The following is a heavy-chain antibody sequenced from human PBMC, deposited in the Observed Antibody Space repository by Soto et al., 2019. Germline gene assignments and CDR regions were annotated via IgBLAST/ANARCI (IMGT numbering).Heavy chain of an antibody. V-gene: IGHV3-30*18. D-gene: IGHD1-1*01. CDR2: ISYDGNNK. J-gene: IGHJ4*02. CDR3: AKSVYNWNDGFFDY. Sequence: SLRLSCAASGFTLSSYGMHWVRQAPGKGLQWVAVISYDGNNKYYADSVKGRFTISRDNSKNTLYLQMNSLRAEDTAVYYSAKSVYNWNDGFFDYWGQGTLVTVSS. CDR1: GFTLSSYG.